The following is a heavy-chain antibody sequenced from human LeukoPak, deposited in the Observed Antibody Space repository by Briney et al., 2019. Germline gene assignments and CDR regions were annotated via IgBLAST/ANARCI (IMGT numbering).Heavy chain of an antibody. CDR3: ATDRDYSNTERGFDY. J-gene: IGHJ4*02. D-gene: IGHD4-11*01. V-gene: IGHV1-2*02. CDR1: GYTFTDYY. Sequence: ASVNVSCKTSGYTFTDYYIHWVRQAPAQGLEWMGWINPNSGETNSAQKFQGRVTMTGDTAIRTAYMALSRLTSDDTAVYYCATDRDYSNTERGFDYWGQGTLVTVSS. CDR2: INPNSGET.